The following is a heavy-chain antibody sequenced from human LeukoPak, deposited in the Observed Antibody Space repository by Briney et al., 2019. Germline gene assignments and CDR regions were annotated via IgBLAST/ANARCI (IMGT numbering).Heavy chain of an antibody. CDR3: AKIAGRGATSY. D-gene: IGHD1-26*01. V-gene: IGHV3-74*01. CDR2: INTDGSST. Sequence: GGSLRLSCAASGFTFSSYWMHWVRQAPGKGLVWVSRINTDGSSTSYADSAKGRFTISRDNAKNTLYLQMSSLRAEDTAVYHCAKIAGRGATSYWGQGTLVTVSS. J-gene: IGHJ4*02. CDR1: GFTFSSYW.